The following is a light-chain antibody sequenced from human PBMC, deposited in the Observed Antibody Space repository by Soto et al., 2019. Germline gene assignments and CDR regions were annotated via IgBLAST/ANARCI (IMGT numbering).Light chain of an antibody. V-gene: IGKV1-39*01. CDR2: AAS. CDR3: QQSYSSPYT. J-gene: IGKJ2*01. Sequence: IQLTQSPSYLSASAGDRVTVTCRASQSINIYLNWYQQKPGKAPTLLIYAASSLQSGVPSRFSGGGSRTDFTLTITSLQAEDFATYYCQQSYSSPYTFGQGTKLEI. CDR1: QSINIY.